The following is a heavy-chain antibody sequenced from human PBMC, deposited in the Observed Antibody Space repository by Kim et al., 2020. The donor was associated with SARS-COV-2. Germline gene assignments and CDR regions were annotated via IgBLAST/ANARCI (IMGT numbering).Heavy chain of an antibody. CDR1: GGSISSGGYY. CDR2: IYYSGST. J-gene: IGHJ6*02. V-gene: IGHV4-31*03. Sequence: SETLSLTCTVSGGSISSGGYYWSWIRQHPGKGLEWIRYIYYSGSTYYNPSLKSRVTISVDTSKNQFSLKLSSVTAADTAVYYCARDQAAPLGYYGMDVWGQGTTVTVSS. CDR3: ARDQAAPLGYYGMDV. D-gene: IGHD6-25*01.